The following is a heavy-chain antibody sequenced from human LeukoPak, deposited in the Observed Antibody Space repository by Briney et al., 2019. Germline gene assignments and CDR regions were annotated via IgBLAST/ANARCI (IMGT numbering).Heavy chain of an antibody. CDR2: ISGSGTNT. J-gene: IGHJ6*02. Sequence: GGSLRLSCAASGFTFSSYAMSCVRQAPGKGLEWVSTISGSGTNTYYADSVKGRFTISRDNSKNTLYLQMNSLRAEDTAVYYCAKAPYSTGMDVWGLGTTVTVSS. CDR3: AKAPYSTGMDV. V-gene: IGHV3-23*01. CDR1: GFTFSSYA. D-gene: IGHD6-13*01.